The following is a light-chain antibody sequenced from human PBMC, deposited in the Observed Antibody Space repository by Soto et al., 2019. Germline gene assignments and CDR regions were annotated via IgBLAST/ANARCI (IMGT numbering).Light chain of an antibody. Sequence: QSVLTQPPSASGTPGQRVTISCSGSSSNIGSNTVNWYQQLPGTAPKLLIYTNNQRPSGVPDRFSGSKSGTSASLAISGLQSEDEDDYYCAAWDDRLNGWLFGGGTKLTVL. CDR2: TNN. V-gene: IGLV1-44*01. CDR1: SSNIGSNT. J-gene: IGLJ3*02. CDR3: AAWDDRLNGWL.